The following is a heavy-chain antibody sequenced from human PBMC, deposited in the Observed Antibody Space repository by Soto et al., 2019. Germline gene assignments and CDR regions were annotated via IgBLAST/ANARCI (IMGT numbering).Heavy chain of an antibody. CDR3: ARRLYYDSSGFEGGGMDV. D-gene: IGHD3-22*01. J-gene: IGHJ6*02. V-gene: IGHV4-39*01. CDR2: IYYSGST. CDR1: GGSISSSSYY. Sequence: SDTLSLTCTVSGGSISSSSYYWGWILQPPGKGLEWIGSIYYSGSTYYNPSLKSRVTISVDTSKNQFSLKLSSVTAADTAVYYCARRLYYDSSGFEGGGMDVWGQGTTVT.